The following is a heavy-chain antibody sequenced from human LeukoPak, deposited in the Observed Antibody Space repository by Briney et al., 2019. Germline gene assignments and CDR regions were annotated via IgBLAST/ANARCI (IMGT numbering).Heavy chain of an antibody. CDR3: ARDPVPPLYARSLNWFDP. Sequence: GASVKVSCKASGFTFTAYYMHWVRQAPGQGLEWMGWINPKSGGTNYAQKFQGRVTMTRDTSISTAYMELSRLRSDDTAVYYCARDPVPPLYARSLNWFDPWGQGTLVTVSS. CDR1: GFTFTAYY. CDR2: INPKSGGT. V-gene: IGHV1-2*02. J-gene: IGHJ5*02. D-gene: IGHD2-2*02.